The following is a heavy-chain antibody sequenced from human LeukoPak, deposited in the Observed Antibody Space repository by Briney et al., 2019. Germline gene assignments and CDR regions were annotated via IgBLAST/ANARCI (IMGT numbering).Heavy chain of an antibody. V-gene: IGHV4-59*08. J-gene: IGHJ6*02. CDR3: ARVDYFGSGSYPDV. CDR1: GDSINNFY. Sequence: SETLSLTCTVSGDSINNFYWNWIRQPPGKGLEWIGNIYYSGSTNYNPSLKSRVTISVDTSKNQFSLKLRSVTAADTAVYYCARVDYFGSGSYPDVWGQGTTVTVSS. D-gene: IGHD3-10*01. CDR2: IYYSGST.